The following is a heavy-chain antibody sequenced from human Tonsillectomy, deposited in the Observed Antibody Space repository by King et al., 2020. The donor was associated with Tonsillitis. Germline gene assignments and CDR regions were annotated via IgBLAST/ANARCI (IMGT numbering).Heavy chain of an antibody. Sequence: VQLVESGGGVVQPGRSLRLSCAASGFSFSSYDIHWVRQAPGKGLEWVAVISYDGSNKYYTDSVQGRFTISRDNSRNKIYQQMNSLRAEDTAVYYCARDRDDYIFDYWGQGTLVTVSS. CDR1: GFSFSSYD. CDR3: ARDRDDYIFDY. J-gene: IGHJ4*02. CDR2: ISYDGSNK. V-gene: IGHV3-33*05. D-gene: IGHD4/OR15-4a*01.